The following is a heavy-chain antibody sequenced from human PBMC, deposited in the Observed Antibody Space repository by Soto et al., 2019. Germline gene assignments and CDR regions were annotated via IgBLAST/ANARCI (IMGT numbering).Heavy chain of an antibody. Sequence: SETLSLTCTVSGGSISSYYWSWIRQPPGKGLEWIGYIYYSGSTNYNPSLKSRVTISVDTSKNQFSLKLSSVTAADTAVYYCARHSRGDGNGWPPYYFDYWGQGTLVTVSS. D-gene: IGHD6-19*01. CDR2: IYYSGST. CDR1: GGSISSYY. V-gene: IGHV4-59*08. CDR3: ARHSRGDGNGWPPYYFDY. J-gene: IGHJ4*02.